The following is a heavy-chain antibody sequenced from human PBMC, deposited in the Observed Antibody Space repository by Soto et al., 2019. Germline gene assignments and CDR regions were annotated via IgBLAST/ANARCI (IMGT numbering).Heavy chain of an antibody. D-gene: IGHD2-2*01. Sequence: GASVKVSCKASGGTFSSYAISWVRQAPGQGLEWMGGIIPIFGTANYAQKFQGRVTITADESTSTAYMELSSLRSEDTAVYYCARGWFRYCSSTSCPPSLYGMDVWSQGTTVTVSS. CDR1: GGTFSSYA. J-gene: IGHJ6*02. CDR2: IIPIFGTA. V-gene: IGHV1-69*13. CDR3: ARGWFRYCSSTSCPPSLYGMDV.